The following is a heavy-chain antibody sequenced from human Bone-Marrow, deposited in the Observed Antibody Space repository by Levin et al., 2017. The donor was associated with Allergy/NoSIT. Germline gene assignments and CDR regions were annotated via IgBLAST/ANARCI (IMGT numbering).Heavy chain of an antibody. J-gene: IGHJ4*02. CDR1: GDSVTSSTHY. Sequence: SETLSLTCTVSGDSVTSSTHYWSWIRQPPGKGPEWLGYIYYDGNTYYNSSLKSRITMSVDMSKNQFSLKLSSVTAADTAVYYCAREAQFCTNGICYPTFDYWGQGTLVTVSS. CDR3: AREAQFCTNGICYPTFDY. V-gene: IGHV4-30-4*08. D-gene: IGHD2-8*01. CDR2: IYYDGNT.